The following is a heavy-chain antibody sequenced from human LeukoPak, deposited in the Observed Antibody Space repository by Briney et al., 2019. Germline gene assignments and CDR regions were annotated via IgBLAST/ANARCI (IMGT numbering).Heavy chain of an antibody. J-gene: IGHJ4*02. CDR2: IRQDGSEK. V-gene: IGHV3-7*01. Sequence: PGGSLRLSCATSEFTFLTYWMSWVRQAPGKGLEWVANIRQDGSEKYYVDSVKGRFTISRDNAKNSLYLQMNSLRAEDTAIYYCASFVASGFSLYFDYWGQGTLVTVSS. CDR1: EFTFLTYW. D-gene: IGHD3-22*01. CDR3: ASFVASGFSLYFDY.